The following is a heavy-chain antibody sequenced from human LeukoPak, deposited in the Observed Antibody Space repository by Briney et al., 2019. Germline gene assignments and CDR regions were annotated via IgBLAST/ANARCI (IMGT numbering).Heavy chain of an antibody. Sequence: GESLKISCKGSGYSFSKDWIGWVRQMPGKGLEWMGIMYPGDFDTRYSPSFQGQVTISADKSISTAYLQWSSLQASDTAMYYCARRDNSGWYFDYWGQGTLVSVSS. J-gene: IGHJ4*02. CDR3: ARRDNSGWYFDY. CDR2: MYPGDFDT. V-gene: IGHV5-51*01. CDR1: GYSFSKDW. D-gene: IGHD6-19*01.